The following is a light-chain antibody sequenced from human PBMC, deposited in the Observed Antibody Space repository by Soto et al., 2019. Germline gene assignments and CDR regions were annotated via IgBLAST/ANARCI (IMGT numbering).Light chain of an antibody. CDR2: AAS. V-gene: IGKV1-27*01. CDR1: QSISDY. J-gene: IGKJ2*01. CDR3: QQCNSAPYT. Sequence: DFQMTQSPSSLSASVGDRVTITCRASQSISDYLNWYQQKPGKAPSLLIYAASTLHSGVPSRFSGSGFGTDFSLTITSLQPEDVATYYCQQCNSAPYTFGQGTRLEIK.